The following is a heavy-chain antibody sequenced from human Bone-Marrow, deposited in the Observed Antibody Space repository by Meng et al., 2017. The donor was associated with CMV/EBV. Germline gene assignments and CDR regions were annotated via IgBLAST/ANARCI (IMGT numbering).Heavy chain of an antibody. D-gene: IGHD3-22*01. V-gene: IGHV4-39*07. Sequence: SETLSRTCTVSCGSISSSSYYWGGIRQPPGKGLEWIGSIYYSGSTYYNPSLKSRVTISVDTSKNQLSLKLSSVTAADTAVYYCYSSGYFDYWGQGTLVTVSS. CDR2: IYYSGST. J-gene: IGHJ4*02. CDR3: YSSGYFDY. CDR1: CGSISSSSYY.